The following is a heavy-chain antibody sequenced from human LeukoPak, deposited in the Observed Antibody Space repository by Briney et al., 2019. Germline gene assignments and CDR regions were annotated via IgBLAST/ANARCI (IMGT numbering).Heavy chain of an antibody. CDR1: GGSISSGGYY. V-gene: IGHV4-31*03. CDR2: IYYSGST. J-gene: IGHJ3*02. Sequence: SQTLSLTCTVSGGSISSGGYYWSWIRQHPGKGLEWIGYIYYSGSTYYNPSLKSRVTISVDTSKNQFSLKLSSVTAADTAVYYCARGREDYDSILEPIDAFDIWGQGTMVTVSS. D-gene: IGHD3-22*01. CDR3: ARGREDYDSILEPIDAFDI.